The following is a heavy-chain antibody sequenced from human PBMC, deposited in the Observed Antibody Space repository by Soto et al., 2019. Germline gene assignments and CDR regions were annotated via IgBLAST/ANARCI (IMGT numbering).Heavy chain of an antibody. CDR3: ATFRYGSASPDY. Sequence: QVQLVQSGAEVKKAGASVKVSCKASGYTFTSYGISWVRQAPGQGLEWMGWISTYNGNTNHAQKVQGRVTMTTDTSTSTAYMDLRSLRSDDTAVYYCATFRYGSASPDYWGRGTLVTVSS. CDR1: GYTFTSYG. J-gene: IGHJ4*02. CDR2: ISTYNGNT. V-gene: IGHV1-18*01. D-gene: IGHD3-10*01.